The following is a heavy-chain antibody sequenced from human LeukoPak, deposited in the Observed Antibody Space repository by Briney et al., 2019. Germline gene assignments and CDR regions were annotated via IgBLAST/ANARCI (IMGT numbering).Heavy chain of an antibody. CDR3: AKDWSDFWSGSPDY. V-gene: IGHV3-43*02. Sequence: GGSLRLSCAASGFTFDDYAMHWVRQAPGKGLEWVSLISGDGGSTYYADSVKGRFTISRDNSKNSLYLQMNSLRTEGTALYYCAKDWSDFWSGSPDYWGQGTLVTVSS. J-gene: IGHJ4*02. CDR2: ISGDGGST. CDR1: GFTFDDYA. D-gene: IGHD3-3*01.